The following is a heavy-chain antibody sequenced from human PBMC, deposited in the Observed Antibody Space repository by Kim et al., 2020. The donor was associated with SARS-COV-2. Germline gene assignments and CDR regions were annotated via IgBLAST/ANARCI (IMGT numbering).Heavy chain of an antibody. CDR2: IYSGGTT. V-gene: IGHV3-66*01. J-gene: IGHJ4*02. D-gene: IGHD6-13*01. Sequence: GGSLRLSCAVSGITVTTNYMNWVRQAPGKGLEWVSTIYSGGTTYYADSVKGRFTISRDTSTNTLYLHMSSLRAEDTAVYYCTREPYSSTWLDYWGPGTLVTVSS. CDR1: GITVTTNY. CDR3: TREPYSSTWLDY.